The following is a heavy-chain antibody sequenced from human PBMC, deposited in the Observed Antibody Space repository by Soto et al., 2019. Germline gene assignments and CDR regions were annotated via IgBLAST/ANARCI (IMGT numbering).Heavy chain of an antibody. CDR3: TLPGGIAAAGVDY. CDR2: IRSKANSYAT. CDR1: GFTFSGSA. V-gene: IGHV3-73*02. J-gene: IGHJ4*02. D-gene: IGHD6-13*01. Sequence: EVQLVESGGGLVQPGGSLKLSCAASGFTFSGSAMHWVRQASGKGLEWVGRIRSKANSYATAYAASLKGRFTISRDDSKNTAYLQMNSLKTEDTAVYYCTLPGGIAAAGVDYWGQGTLVTVSS.